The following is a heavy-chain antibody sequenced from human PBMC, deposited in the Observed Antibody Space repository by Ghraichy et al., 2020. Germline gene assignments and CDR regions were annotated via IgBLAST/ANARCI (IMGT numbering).Heavy chain of an antibody. CDR2: IYYSGST. V-gene: IGHV4-59*01. CDR1: GGSISSYY. D-gene: IGHD5-24*01. CDR3: ANSVDGYNLFDY. Sequence: SETLSLTCTVSGGSISSYYWSWIRQPPGKGLEWIGYIYYSGSTNYNPSLKSRVTISVDTSKNQFSLKLSSVTAADTAVYYCANSVDGYNLFDYWGQGTLVTVSS. J-gene: IGHJ4*02.